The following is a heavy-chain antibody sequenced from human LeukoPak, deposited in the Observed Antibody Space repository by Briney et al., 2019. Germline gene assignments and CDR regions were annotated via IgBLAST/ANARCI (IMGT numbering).Heavy chain of an antibody. J-gene: IGHJ4*02. D-gene: IGHD5-12*01. Sequence: ASVKVSCKASGYTFTSYGISWLRQPPAQGLEWMGWISAYNGNTNYAQKLQGRVTMTTDTSTSTAYMELRSLRSDDTAVYYCARDRERVVATMGYYWGQGTLVTVSS. CDR2: ISAYNGNT. CDR1: GYTFTSYG. V-gene: IGHV1-18*01. CDR3: ARDRERVVATMGYY.